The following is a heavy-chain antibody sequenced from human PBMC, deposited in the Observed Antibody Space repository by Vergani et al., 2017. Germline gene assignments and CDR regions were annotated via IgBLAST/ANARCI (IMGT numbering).Heavy chain of an antibody. CDR2: INHSGST. J-gene: IGHJ6*03. CDR3: ARLXQLRAGYYYYYMDV. V-gene: IGHV4-34*01. Sequence: QVQLQQWGAGLLKPSETLSLTCAVYGGSFSGYYWSWIRQPPGKGLVWIGEINHSGSTNYNPSLKSRVTISVDTSKNQFSLKLSSVTAADTAVYYCARLXQLRAGYYYYYMDVWGKGTTVTVSS. CDR1: GGSFSGYY. D-gene: IGHD5-12*01.